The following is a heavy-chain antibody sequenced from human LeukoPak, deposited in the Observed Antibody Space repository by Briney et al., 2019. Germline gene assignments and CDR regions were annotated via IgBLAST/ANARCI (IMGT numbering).Heavy chain of an antibody. J-gene: IGHJ4*02. CDR1: GCSISSSSYY. D-gene: IGHD3-10*01. V-gene: IGHV4-39*06. Sequence: PSETLSLTCTASGCSISSSSYYWGWIRQPPGKGLEWIGSIYYSGSTYYNSSLKRRVTITVDTSKNQSALKLSSVTAPGTAVYYCARGSPVSYWGQGTLVTVSS. CDR3: ARGSPVSY. CDR2: IYYSGST.